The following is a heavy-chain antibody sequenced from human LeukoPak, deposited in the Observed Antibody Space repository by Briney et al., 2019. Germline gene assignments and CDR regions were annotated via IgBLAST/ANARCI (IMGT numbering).Heavy chain of an antibody. CDR3: ARAPRGTMAPIQLCPSDKYYFDY. CDR1: GYTFTGYY. J-gene: IGHJ4*02. CDR2: INPNSGGT. V-gene: IGHV1-2*06. Sequence: ASVKVSCKASGYTFTGYYMHWVRHAPGQGLEWMGRINPNSGGTNYAQKFQGRVTMTRDTSISTAYMELSRLRSDDTAVYYCARAPRGTMAPIQLCPSDKYYFDYWGQGTLVTVSS. D-gene: IGHD5-18*01.